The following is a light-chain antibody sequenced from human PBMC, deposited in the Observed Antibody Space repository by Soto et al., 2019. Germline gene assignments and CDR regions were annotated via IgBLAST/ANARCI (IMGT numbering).Light chain of an antibody. Sequence: QSALTQPASVSGSPGQSITISCTGTSSDVGGYNYVSWYQQHPGKATKLMIYDVSSRPSGVSDRFSGSKSGNTASLTISGLQAEDEADYYCSSYTSSSTYVFGTGTKLTVL. V-gene: IGLV2-14*01. CDR1: SSDVGGYNY. J-gene: IGLJ1*01. CDR2: DVS. CDR3: SSYTSSSTYV.